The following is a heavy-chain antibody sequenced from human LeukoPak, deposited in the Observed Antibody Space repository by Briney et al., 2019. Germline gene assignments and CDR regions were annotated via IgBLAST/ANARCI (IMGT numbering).Heavy chain of an antibody. CDR2: IYHSGST. J-gene: IGHJ4*02. CDR3: ARSLVRGVIPDY. CDR1: GYSISSGFH. D-gene: IGHD3-10*01. V-gene: IGHV4-38-2*02. Sequence: SETLSLTCTVSGYSISSGFHWGWIRQPPGKGLEWIGSIYHSGSTYYNPSLKSRVTISVDTSKNQFSLKLSSVTAADTAVYYCARSLVRGVIPDYWGQGTLVTVSS.